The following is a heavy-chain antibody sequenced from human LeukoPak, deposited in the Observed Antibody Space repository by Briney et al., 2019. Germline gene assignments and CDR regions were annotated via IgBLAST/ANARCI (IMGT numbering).Heavy chain of an antibody. CDR3: ARDDGDPVDFAY. J-gene: IGHJ4*02. CDR2: INPNSGGT. V-gene: IGHV1-2*02. D-gene: IGHD3-3*01. CDR1: GYTFTGDY. Sequence: ASVKVSCKASGYTFTGDYMDLVRQAPGQGLGLMGWINPNSGGTNYAQKVHVKVTMTIDTANSTAYTYLRRLRSDDTAVYYCARDDGDPVDFAYWGQGTLVTVYS.